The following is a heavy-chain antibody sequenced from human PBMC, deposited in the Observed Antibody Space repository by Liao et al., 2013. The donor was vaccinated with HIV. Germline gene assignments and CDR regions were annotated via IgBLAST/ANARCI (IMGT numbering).Heavy chain of an antibody. CDR3: ARDASVFGVVIRFFDY. V-gene: IGHV4-4*07. D-gene: IGHD3-3*01. CDR1: GGSISSYY. J-gene: IGHJ4*02. CDR2: ISPSGST. Sequence: QVQLQESGPGLVKPSKTLSLTCTVSGGSISSYYWIWVRQPAGKGLEWIGRISPSGSTDYNPSLKSRVTMSVDTPKNQFSLKLSSVTAADTAVYYCARDASVFGVVIRFFDYWGQGTLVTVSS.